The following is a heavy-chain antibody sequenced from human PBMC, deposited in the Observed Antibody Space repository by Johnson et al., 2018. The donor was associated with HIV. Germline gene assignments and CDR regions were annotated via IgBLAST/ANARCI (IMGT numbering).Heavy chain of an antibody. D-gene: IGHD3-10*02. Sequence: EVQPVESGGDLLQPGRSPRLSCTASGFTFGDYAMSWFRQAPGKGLEWVGFIRSEAYGGTTDYAASVKGRVTISRDDSESIAYLEMNSLKTEDTAVYYCTRAYRLSGGDDAFDIWGQGTMVTVSS. V-gene: IGHV3-49*03. J-gene: IGHJ3*02. CDR2: IRSEAYGGTT. CDR3: TRAYRLSGGDDAFDI. CDR1: GFTFGDYA.